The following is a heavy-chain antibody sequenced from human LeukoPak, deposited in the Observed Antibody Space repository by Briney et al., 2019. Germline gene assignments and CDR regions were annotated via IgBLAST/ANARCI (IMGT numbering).Heavy chain of an antibody. CDR1: GYSISSGYY. V-gene: IGHV4-38-2*02. J-gene: IGHJ5*02. D-gene: IGHD3-22*01. Sequence: SETLSLTCAVSGYSISSGYYWGWIRQPPGKGLEWIGSIYHSGSTYYNPSLKSRVTISVDTSKNQFSLKLSSVTAADTAVYYCARDRPATYYYDSSGYPWGQGTLVTVSS. CDR3: ARDRPATYYYDSSGYP. CDR2: IYHSGST.